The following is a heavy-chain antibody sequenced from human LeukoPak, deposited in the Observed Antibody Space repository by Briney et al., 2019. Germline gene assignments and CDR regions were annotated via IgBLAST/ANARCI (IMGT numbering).Heavy chain of an antibody. CDR3: AREATWGQWYFDH. V-gene: IGHV3-30*03. J-gene: IGHJ4*02. D-gene: IGHD6-19*01. Sequence: GGSLRLSCVASGFSFSNHGMHWVRQAPGKGLEWVSVIASDGGAKFYADSVKGRFTFSRDNSKNMFFLQMNFLTVEDTAIYYCAREATWGQWYFDHWGQGTPVTVSS. CDR1: GFSFSNHG. CDR2: IASDGGAK.